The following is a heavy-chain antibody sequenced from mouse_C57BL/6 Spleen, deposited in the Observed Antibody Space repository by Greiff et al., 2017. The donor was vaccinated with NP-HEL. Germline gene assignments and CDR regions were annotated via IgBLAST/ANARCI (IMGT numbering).Heavy chain of an antibody. Sequence: VQLQQPGAELVRPGTSVKLSCKASGYTFTSYWMHWVKQRPGQGLEWIGVIDPSDSYTNYNQKFKGKATLTVDPSSSTAYMQLSSLTSEDSAVYYCARGGTAITTVPYYAMDYWGQGTSVTVSS. CDR2: IDPSDSYT. V-gene: IGHV1-59*01. CDR1: GYTFTSYW. D-gene: IGHD1-1*01. J-gene: IGHJ4*01. CDR3: ARGGTAITTVPYYAMDY.